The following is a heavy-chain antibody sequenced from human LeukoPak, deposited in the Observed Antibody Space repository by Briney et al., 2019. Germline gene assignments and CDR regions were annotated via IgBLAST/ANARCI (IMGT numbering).Heavy chain of an antibody. Sequence: SETLSLTCAVYGGSFSGYYWSWIRQPPGKGLEWIGEINHSGSTNYNPSLKSRVTISVDTSKNQFSLKLSSVTAADTAVYYCASSRVLRYFDWSRQFDYWGQETLVTVSS. J-gene: IGHJ4*02. CDR3: ASSRVLRYFDWSRQFDY. CDR2: INHSGST. D-gene: IGHD3-9*01. V-gene: IGHV4-34*01. CDR1: GGSFSGYY.